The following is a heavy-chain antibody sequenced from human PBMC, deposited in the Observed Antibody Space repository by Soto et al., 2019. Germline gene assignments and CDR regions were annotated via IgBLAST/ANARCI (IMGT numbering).Heavy chain of an antibody. CDR2: INPNSGGT. CDR1: GYTFTSYD. Sequence: GASVKVSCKASGYTFTSYDISWVRQAPGQGLEWMGWINPNSGGTNYAQKFQGWVTMTRDTSISTAYMELSRLRSDDTAVYYCARWAMTYYYGSGSYPPYYYYGMDVWGQGTTVTVSS. V-gene: IGHV1-2*04. D-gene: IGHD3-10*01. J-gene: IGHJ6*02. CDR3: ARWAMTYYYGSGSYPPYYYYGMDV.